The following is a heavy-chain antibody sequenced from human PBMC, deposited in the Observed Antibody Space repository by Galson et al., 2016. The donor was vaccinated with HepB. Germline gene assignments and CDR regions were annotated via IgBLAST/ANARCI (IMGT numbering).Heavy chain of an antibody. J-gene: IGHJ3*02. D-gene: IGHD3-16*01. V-gene: IGHV1-8*01. Sequence: SVKVSCKAFGYSFTNYEFNWVRQAPGQGLEWMGWMNPNSGNAGYAQKFQGRVTMTSESSLGTAYMELRRLRSEDTAVYYCTRVPPGGSFDIWGQGTLVTVSS. CDR2: MNPNSGNA. CDR1: GYSFTNYE. CDR3: TRVPPGGSFDI.